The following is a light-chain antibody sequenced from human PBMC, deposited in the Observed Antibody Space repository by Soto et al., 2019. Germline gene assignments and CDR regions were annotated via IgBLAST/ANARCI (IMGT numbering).Light chain of an antibody. V-gene: IGLV2-23*01. J-gene: IGLJ3*02. CDR3: CSYAGRSTWV. CDR1: SSDVGSYNL. Sequence: QSALTQPASVSGSVGQSITISCSGTSSDVGSYNLVSWYQQHPGKAPKLMIYEASERPSGVSNRFSGSKSGNTASLTISGLQAEDEADYYCCSYAGRSTWVFGGGTQLTVL. CDR2: EAS.